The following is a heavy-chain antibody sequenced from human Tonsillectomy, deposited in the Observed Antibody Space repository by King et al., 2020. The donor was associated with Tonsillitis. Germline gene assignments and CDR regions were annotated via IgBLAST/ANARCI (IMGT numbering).Heavy chain of an antibody. Sequence: VQLVESGGGVVQPGRSLRLSCAASGFSFSSYTMHWVRQAPGKGLEGVAVISYDGSNKYYADSVKGRFTISRDNSKNTLYLQMNRVRAEDTAVYYCARDSWFGELLGYYFDYWGQGSLVTVSS. CDR2: ISYDGSNK. J-gene: IGHJ4*02. CDR3: ARDSWFGELLGYYFDY. V-gene: IGHV3-30*04. D-gene: IGHD3-10*01. CDR1: GFSFSSYT.